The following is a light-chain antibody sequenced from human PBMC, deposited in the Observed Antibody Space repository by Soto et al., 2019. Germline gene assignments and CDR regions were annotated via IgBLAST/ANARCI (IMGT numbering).Light chain of an antibody. V-gene: IGKV1-5*01. J-gene: IGKJ2*01. CDR1: QSISSW. CDR3: QQSYSTLYT. CDR2: DAS. Sequence: DIQMTQSPSTLSASVGDRVTITCRASQSISSWLAWYQQKPGKAPKLLIYDASSLESGVPSRFSGSGSGTEFTLTISSLQPEDFATYYCQQSYSTLYTFGQGTKLEIK.